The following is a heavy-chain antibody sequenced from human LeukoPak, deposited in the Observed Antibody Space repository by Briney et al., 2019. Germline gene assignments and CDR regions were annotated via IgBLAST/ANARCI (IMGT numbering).Heavy chain of an antibody. V-gene: IGHV1-2*02. CDR1: GYTFTGYY. J-gene: IGHJ6*03. CDR2: INPNSGGT. Sequence: WASVKVSCKASGYTFTGYYMHWVRQAPGQGLEWMGWINPNSGGTDYAQKFQGRVTMTRDTSISTAYMELSRLRSDDTAVYYCAAYCSSTSCPNPHYYYYYMDVWGKGTTVTVSS. CDR3: AAYCSSTSCPNPHYYYYYMDV. D-gene: IGHD2-2*01.